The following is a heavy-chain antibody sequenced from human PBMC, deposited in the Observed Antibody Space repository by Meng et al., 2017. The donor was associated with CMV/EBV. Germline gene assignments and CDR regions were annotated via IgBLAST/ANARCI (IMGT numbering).Heavy chain of an antibody. Sequence: GQLVQCGGEVKTPGPSVKVSCKASGGTFRRYAISAVRQAPGQGLEWMGGIIPIFGTANYAQKFQGRVTITADESTSTAYMELSSLRSEDTAVYYCARGYYDSSGYYYRGGYYFDYWGQGTLVTVSS. CDR1: GGTFRRYA. V-gene: IGHV1-69*12. CDR2: IIPIFGTA. D-gene: IGHD3-22*01. J-gene: IGHJ4*02. CDR3: ARGYYDSSGYYYRGGYYFDY.